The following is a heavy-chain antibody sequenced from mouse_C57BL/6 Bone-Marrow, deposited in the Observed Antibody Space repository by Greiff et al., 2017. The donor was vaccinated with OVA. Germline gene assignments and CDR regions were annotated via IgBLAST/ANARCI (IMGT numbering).Heavy chain of an antibody. CDR1: GYTFTSYW. V-gene: IGHV1-7*01. J-gene: IGHJ2*01. D-gene: IGHD2-3*01. CDR3: ARWLLSYYCDY. Sequence: QVQLKQSGAELAKPGASVKLSCKASGYTFTSYWMHWVKQTPGQGLEWLGYINPSSGYTKYNQKFTDKATLTADNSSSTAYMQLSIQTDEDSAVYYGARWLLSYYCDYWGQGTTLTVSS. CDR2: INPSSGYT.